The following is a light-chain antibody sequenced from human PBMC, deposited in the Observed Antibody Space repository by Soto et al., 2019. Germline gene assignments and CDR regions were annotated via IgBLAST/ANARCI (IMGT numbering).Light chain of an antibody. CDR2: WAS. CDR1: QSLLYDSNNKNY. V-gene: IGKV4-1*01. J-gene: IGKJ2*01. Sequence: DIVMTQSPDSLAVSLGERATVNCKSSQSLLYDSNNKNYLAWYQQKPGQPPKLLIYWASTRESGVPDRFSGSGSGTDFTLTISSLQAEDVAFYYCQQYYGNPETFGHGTKLDIK. CDR3: QQYYGNPET.